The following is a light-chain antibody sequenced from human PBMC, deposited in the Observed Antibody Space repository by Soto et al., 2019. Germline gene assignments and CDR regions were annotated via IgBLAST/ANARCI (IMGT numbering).Light chain of an antibody. J-gene: IGLJ2*01. Sequence: QSGLTQPASVSGDPGQSIPISCTGSSSDVGGNKYVSWYQHYPGKAPKLMICDVSNRPSGVSNRFSGSKSGNTASLTISGLQAVVDAEYYCDAFTRTPYDFGPVTDLKVFG. CDR1: SSDVGGNKY. CDR2: DVS. V-gene: IGLV2-14*03. CDR3: DAFTRTPYDFGPVTDLKV.